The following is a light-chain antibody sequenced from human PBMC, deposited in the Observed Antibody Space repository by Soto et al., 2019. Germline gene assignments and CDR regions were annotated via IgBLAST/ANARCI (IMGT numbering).Light chain of an antibody. V-gene: IGKV1-5*01. CDR2: DAS. CDR3: EQYETFSGT. Sequence: DIQMTQSPSTLSASVGDTVTVTCRASRSVSGWLAWYQQKPGEDPKLLIYDASPLLRGVPSRFTGSGSRTKFSLSIASLQPDDFGTYYCEQYETFSGTFGPTTKVEI. J-gene: IGKJ1*01. CDR1: RSVSGW.